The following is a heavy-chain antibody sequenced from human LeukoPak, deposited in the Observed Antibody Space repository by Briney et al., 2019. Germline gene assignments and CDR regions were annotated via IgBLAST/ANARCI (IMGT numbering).Heavy chain of an antibody. J-gene: IGHJ4*02. Sequence: GGSLRLFCAASGFTFSSHGLHWVRQPPGKGLEWVAIIWYDGSNKYYADSVKGRFTISRDNSKSTLYLQMNSLRAEDTAVYYCARAPQDYANNFDYWGQGTLVTVSS. CDR3: ARAPQDYANNFDY. CDR2: IWYDGSNK. V-gene: IGHV3-33*01. CDR1: GFTFSSHG. D-gene: IGHD4-17*01.